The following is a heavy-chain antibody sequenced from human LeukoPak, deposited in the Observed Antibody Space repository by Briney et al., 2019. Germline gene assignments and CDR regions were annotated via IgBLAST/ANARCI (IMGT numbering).Heavy chain of an antibody. V-gene: IGHV1-69*13. J-gene: IGHJ4*02. D-gene: IGHD3-9*01. CDR3: AAPVDYDILTGLDY. CDR1: GGTFSSYA. Sequence: SVKVSCKASGGTFSSYAISWVRQAPGQGLEWMGGIIPIFGTANYAQKFQGRVTITADESTSTAYMELSSLRSEDTAVYYCAAPVDYDILTGLDYWGQGTLVAVSS. CDR2: IIPIFGTA.